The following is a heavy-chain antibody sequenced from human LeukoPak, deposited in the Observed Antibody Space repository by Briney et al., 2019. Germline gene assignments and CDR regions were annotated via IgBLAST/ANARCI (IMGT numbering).Heavy chain of an antibody. CDR2: IYASGYT. CDR3: ARVRAKSGNHALDL. J-gene: IGHJ3*01. Sequence: SETLSLPCTVSGGSLSGYYGGWIRRPAGRGLECFGLIYASGYTSYNPSVKSRVTISVDTSKNQFSLNLSSVTAADTAVYFCARVRAKSGNHALDLWGPETMVTVS. D-gene: IGHD3-3*01. V-gene: IGHV4-4*07. CDR1: GGSLSGYY.